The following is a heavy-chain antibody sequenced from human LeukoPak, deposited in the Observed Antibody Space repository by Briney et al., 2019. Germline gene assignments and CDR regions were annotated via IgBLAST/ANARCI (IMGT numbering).Heavy chain of an antibody. D-gene: IGHD6-19*01. J-gene: IGHJ6*03. Sequence: ASVKVSCKASGYTFTSFGISWVRQAPGQGLEWMGWISTYNGNTNYAQKLQGRVTMTTDTSTTTAYMELRSLRSDDTAVYYCARGFRAAVAGTGREDDYYYYMDVWGKGTTVTISS. CDR1: GYTFTSFG. CDR3: ARGFRAAVAGTGREDDYYYYMDV. V-gene: IGHV1-18*01. CDR2: ISTYNGNT.